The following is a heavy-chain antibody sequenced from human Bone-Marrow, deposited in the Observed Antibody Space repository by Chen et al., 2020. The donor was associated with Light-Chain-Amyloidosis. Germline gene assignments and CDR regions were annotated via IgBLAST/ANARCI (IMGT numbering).Heavy chain of an antibody. D-gene: IGHD1-26*01. CDR1: GFTFSSYG. CDR3: AKARLYSGSYWGIVDY. J-gene: IGHJ4*02. Sequence: QVQLVESGGGVVQPGRSLRLSCVASGFTFSSYGIFWVRQAPGKGLEWVALISYDVNRDFYADSVKGRFTVSRDNSKNTLYLQMNSLRIEDTAVYYCAKARLYSGSYWGIVDYWGQGTLVTVSS. V-gene: IGHV3-30*18. CDR2: ISYDVNRD.